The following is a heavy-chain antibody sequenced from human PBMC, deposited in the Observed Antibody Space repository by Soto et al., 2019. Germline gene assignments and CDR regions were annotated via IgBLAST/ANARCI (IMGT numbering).Heavy chain of an antibody. Sequence: PSETLSLTCTVSGGSISTNHWWSWVRQPPGKGLEWIGEIYHSGSTNYNPSLKTRVTISIDRSKKQFSLKLSSVTAADTAVYHCARVPSHWAAFDNWGQGTPVTVSS. CDR1: GGSISTNHW. CDR2: IYHSGST. V-gene: IGHV4-4*02. CDR3: ARVPSHWAAFDN. D-gene: IGHD7-27*01. J-gene: IGHJ4*02.